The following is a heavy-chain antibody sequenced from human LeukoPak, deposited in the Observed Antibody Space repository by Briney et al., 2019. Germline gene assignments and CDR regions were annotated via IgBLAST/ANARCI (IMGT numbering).Heavy chain of an antibody. CDR2: IYHSGST. CDR3: ATARSPLYYDNNGQSFAYFQH. D-gene: IGHD3-22*01. CDR1: GASISSSNW. Sequence: PSETLSPTCAVSGASISSSNWWSWVRQPPGKGLEWIGEIYHSGSTNYNPSLKSRVTISVDKSKNQFSLKLSSVTAADTAVYYCATARSPLYYDNNGQSFAYFQHWGQGTLVTVSS. V-gene: IGHV4-4*02. J-gene: IGHJ1*01.